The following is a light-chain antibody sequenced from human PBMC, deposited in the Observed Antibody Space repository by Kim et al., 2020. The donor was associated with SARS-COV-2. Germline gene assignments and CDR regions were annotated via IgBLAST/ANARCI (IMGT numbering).Light chain of an antibody. V-gene: IGLV1-40*01. CDR1: SSNIVAGYD. Sequence: GQRVTISCTGSSSNIVAGYDVHWYQQLPGTAPKLLIYGNSKRPSGVPDRFSGSKSGTSASLAITGLQAEDEADYYCQSYDSSLSVVFGGGTQLTVL. J-gene: IGLJ2*01. CDR2: GNS. CDR3: QSYDSSLSVV.